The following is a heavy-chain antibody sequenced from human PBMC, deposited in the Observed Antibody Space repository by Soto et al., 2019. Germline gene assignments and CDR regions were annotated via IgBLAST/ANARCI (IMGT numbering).Heavy chain of an antibody. CDR2: ISYDGSNK. Sequence: SLRLSCAASGFTFSSYAMHWVRQAPGKGLEWVAVISYDGSNKYYADSVKGRFTISRDNSKNTLYRQMNSLRAEDTAVYYCARDTRTFHFDYWGQGTLVTVSS. V-gene: IGHV3-30-3*01. J-gene: IGHJ4*02. CDR1: GFTFSSYA. CDR3: ARDTRTFHFDY.